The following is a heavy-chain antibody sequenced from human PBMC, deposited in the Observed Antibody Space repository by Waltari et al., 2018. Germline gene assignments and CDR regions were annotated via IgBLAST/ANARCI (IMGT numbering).Heavy chain of an antibody. J-gene: IGHJ6*02. CDR2: IIPILGTA. V-gene: IGHV1-69*01. CDR3: AREVGTVTIPEYGMDV. D-gene: IGHD4-17*01. Sequence: QVQLVQSGAEVKKPGSSVKVSCKASGGTFSSYAISWVRQAPGQGLEWMGVIIPILGTANYAQKFQGRVTITADESTSTAYMGLSSLRSEDTAVYYCAREVGTVTIPEYGMDVWGQGTTVTVSS. CDR1: GGTFSSYA.